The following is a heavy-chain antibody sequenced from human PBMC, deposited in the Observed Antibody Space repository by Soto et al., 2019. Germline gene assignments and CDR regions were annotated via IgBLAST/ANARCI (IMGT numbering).Heavy chain of an antibody. D-gene: IGHD2-15*01. V-gene: IGHV3-30-3*01. J-gene: IGHJ6*02. CDR2: ISFDGTSE. Sequence: QLVESGGRGVQPGRSLRLSCAASEFTFTSYAMHWVRQAPGRGLEWVALISFDGTSEYYADSVKGRFIISRDNSKTMVYLQMNSLRPDDTAIYYCARPIPRWSYHYGMDVWGQGTTVNVSS. CDR1: EFTFTSYA. CDR3: ARPIPRWSYHYGMDV.